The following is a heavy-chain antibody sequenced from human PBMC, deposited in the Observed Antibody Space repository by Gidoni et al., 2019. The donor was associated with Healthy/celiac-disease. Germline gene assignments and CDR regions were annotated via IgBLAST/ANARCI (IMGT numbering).Heavy chain of an antibody. CDR3: ARERVGYSYGYSVHWFDP. Sequence: QVQLQESGPGLVKTSETLSLTCTVSGYSISSGYYWGGSRQPPGKGLEWIGGIYHSGSTYYNPSLKSRVTISVDTSKNQFSLKLSSVTAADTAVYYCARERVGYSYGYSVHWFDPWGQGTLVTVSS. CDR2: IYHSGST. D-gene: IGHD5-18*01. CDR1: GYSISSGYY. V-gene: IGHV4-38-2*02. J-gene: IGHJ5*02.